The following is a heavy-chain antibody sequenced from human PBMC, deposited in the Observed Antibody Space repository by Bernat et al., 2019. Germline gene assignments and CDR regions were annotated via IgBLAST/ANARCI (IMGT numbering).Heavy chain of an antibody. CDR2: INSDGSTI. Sequence: EVQLVESGGGLVQPGGSLRLSCAASGFTFSNYWMHWVRQAPGKGLECVSRINSDGSTIGYADSVKGRFTVSRDNVRNTLNLQMNSLRVEDTAVYYCASLCNSASQYDYWGQGIQVTVSS. J-gene: IGHJ4*02. V-gene: IGHV3-74*01. CDR3: ASLCNSASQYDY. D-gene: IGHD2-2*01. CDR1: GFTFSNYW.